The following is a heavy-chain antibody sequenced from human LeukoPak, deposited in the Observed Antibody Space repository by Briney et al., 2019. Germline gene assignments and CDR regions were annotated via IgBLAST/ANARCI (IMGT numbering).Heavy chain of an antibody. J-gene: IGHJ6*03. Sequence: SETLSLTCTVSGGSISSGHYYWGWIPQPPGKGLGWIGTILYSGTTYYKPSLKSRVAISVDTSKNHFSLRLSSVTAADSAVYYCARHGDYYYYMDVWGKGTTVTISS. V-gene: IGHV4-39*01. CDR3: ARHGDYYYYMDV. D-gene: IGHD3-16*01. CDR2: ILYSGTT. CDR1: GGSISSGHYY.